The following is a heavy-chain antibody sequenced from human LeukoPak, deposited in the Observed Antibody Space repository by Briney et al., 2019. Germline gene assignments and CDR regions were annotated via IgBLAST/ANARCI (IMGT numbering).Heavy chain of an antibody. CDR2: IIPIFGTA. CDR3: ARPKQTYQDAFDI. D-gene: IGHD2-2*01. CDR1: GGTFSSYA. Sequence: VKVSCKASGGTFSSYAISWVRQAPGQGLEWMGRIIPIFGTANYAQKFQGRVTITTDESTSTAYMELSSLRSEDTAAYYCARPKQTYQDAFDIWGQGTMVTVSS. V-gene: IGHV1-69*13. J-gene: IGHJ3*02.